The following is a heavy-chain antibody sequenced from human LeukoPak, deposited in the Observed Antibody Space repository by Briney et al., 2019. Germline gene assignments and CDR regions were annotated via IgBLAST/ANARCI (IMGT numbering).Heavy chain of an antibody. CDR2: ISSSGSTI. CDR1: GFTFSSYE. J-gene: IGHJ3*02. Sequence: PGGFLRLSCAASGFTFSSYEMNWVRQAPGKGLEWVSYISSSGSTIYYANSVKGRFTISRDNSKNTLYLQMGSLRAEVMAVYYCARDRLSGSGSRNDAFDIWGQGTMVTVSS. V-gene: IGHV3-48*03. D-gene: IGHD3-10*01. CDR3: ARDRLSGSGSRNDAFDI.